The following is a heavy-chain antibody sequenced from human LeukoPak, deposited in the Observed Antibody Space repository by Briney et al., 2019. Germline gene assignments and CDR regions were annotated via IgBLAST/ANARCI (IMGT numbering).Heavy chain of an antibody. J-gene: IGHJ6*02. D-gene: IGHD2-2*01. V-gene: IGHV7-4-1*02. CDR2: INTNTGNP. Sequence: ASVKVSCKASGYTFTGYYIHWVRQAPGQGLEWMGWINTNTGNPTYAQGFTGRFVFSLDTSVSTAYLQISSLKAEDTAVYYCARVDVVVPAFYYYYGMDVWGQGTTVTVSS. CDR1: GYTFTGYY. CDR3: ARVDVVVPAFYYYYGMDV.